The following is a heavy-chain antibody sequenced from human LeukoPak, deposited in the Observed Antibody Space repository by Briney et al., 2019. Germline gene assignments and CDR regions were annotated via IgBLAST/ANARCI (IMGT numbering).Heavy chain of an antibody. CDR2: IWYDGSNK. CDR3: AKVISQDTATPPAFDI. J-gene: IGHJ3*02. Sequence: GGSLRLSCAASGFTFSSYGMHWVSQAPGKGLGWVAVIWYDGSNKYYADSVKGRFTISRDNSKNTLYLQMNSLRAEDMAVYYCAKVISQDTATPPAFDIWGQGTMVTVSS. CDR1: GFTFSSYG. V-gene: IGHV3-33*06. D-gene: IGHD5-18*01.